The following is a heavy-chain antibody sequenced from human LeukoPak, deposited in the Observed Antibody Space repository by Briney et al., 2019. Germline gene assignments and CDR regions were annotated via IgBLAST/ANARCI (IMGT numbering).Heavy chain of an antibody. D-gene: IGHD4-17*01. CDR2: IHYTGST. CDR3: AGGPAVTTNDY. V-gene: IGHV4-59*01. CDR1: GGSISSYY. J-gene: IGHJ4*02. Sequence: SETLSLTCTVSGGSISSYYWTWIRQTPGKGLDWIGYIHYTGSTNYNPSLKSRVTISVDTSKSQFSLELTSVTAADTAVYYCAGGPAVTTNDYWGQETLVTVFS.